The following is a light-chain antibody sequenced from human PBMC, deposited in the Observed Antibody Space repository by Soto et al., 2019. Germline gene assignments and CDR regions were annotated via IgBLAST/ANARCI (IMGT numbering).Light chain of an antibody. Sequence: DIQMTQSPSTLSASVGDRVTITCRASQTISTWLAWYQQRPGKAPKLLIHKASSLKSGVPSRFSGSGSGTEFTLTISSLQPDDFATYYCQQYNSLPYTFGQGTKLEIK. V-gene: IGKV1-5*03. CDR3: QQYNSLPYT. CDR1: QTISTW. CDR2: KAS. J-gene: IGKJ2*01.